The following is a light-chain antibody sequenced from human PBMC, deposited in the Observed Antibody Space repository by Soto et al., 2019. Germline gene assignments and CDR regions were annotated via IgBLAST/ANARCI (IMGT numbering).Light chain of an antibody. V-gene: IGLV2-14*01. J-gene: IGLJ1*01. CDR3: TSYTGSRTLC. CDR1: TSIVGGITY. CDR2: DVS. Sequence: TQPPPVSGSPGQSFPISCTGTTSIVGGITYASWYKQHPGKAPKLLIFDVSNRPSGVSNRFSASNSANTASLTFSGLKAEDEADYYCTSYTGSRTLCFGIGTKVTVL.